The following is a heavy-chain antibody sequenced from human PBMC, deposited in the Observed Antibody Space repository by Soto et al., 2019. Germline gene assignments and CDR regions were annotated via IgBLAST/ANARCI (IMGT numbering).Heavy chain of an antibody. CDR1: GGSISSYY. D-gene: IGHD5-12*01. CDR3: ARVIGGYDYYYYYGMDV. V-gene: IGHV4-59*01. J-gene: IGHJ6*02. CDR2: IYYRGST. Sequence: SETLSLTCPFSGGSISSYYWSWIRQPPGKGLEWIGYIYYRGSTNYNPSLKSRVTISVATSKNQFSLKLSSVTAADTAVYYCARVIGGYDYYYYYGMDVWGQGTTVTVSS.